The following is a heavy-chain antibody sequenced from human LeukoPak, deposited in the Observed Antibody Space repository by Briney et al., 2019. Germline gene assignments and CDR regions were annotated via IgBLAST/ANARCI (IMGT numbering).Heavy chain of an antibody. Sequence: GGSLRLSCAASGFTFSSYGMHWVRQAPGKGLEWVAVISYDGSNKYYADSVKGRFTISRDNSKNTLYLQMNSLRAEDTAVYYCAKEVGRTWSGELSGNWGQGTLVTVSS. CDR3: AKEVGRTWSGELSGN. D-gene: IGHD3-10*01. CDR1: GFTFSSYG. V-gene: IGHV3-30*18. J-gene: IGHJ4*02. CDR2: ISYDGSNK.